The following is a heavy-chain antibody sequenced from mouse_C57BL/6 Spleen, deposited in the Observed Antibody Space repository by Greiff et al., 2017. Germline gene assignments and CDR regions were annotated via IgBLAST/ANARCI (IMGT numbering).Heavy chain of an antibody. CDR2: IDPSDSET. J-gene: IGHJ4*01. CDR3: ARDYYGAMDY. Sequence: QVQLQQPGADLVRPGSSVKLSCKASGYTFTSYWMHWVKQRPIQGLEWIGNIDPSDSETHYNQKFKDKATLTVDKSSSTAYMQLSSLTSEDSAVYYCARDYYGAMDYWGQGTSVTVSS. V-gene: IGHV1-52*01. D-gene: IGHD1-1*01. CDR1: GYTFTSYW.